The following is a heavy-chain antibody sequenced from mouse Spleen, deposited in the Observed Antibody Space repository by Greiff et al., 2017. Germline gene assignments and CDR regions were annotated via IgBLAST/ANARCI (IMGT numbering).Heavy chain of an antibody. CDR1: GFTFSSYA. CDR3: ARDIYYGSRTFFWYFDV. CDR2: ISDGGSYT. V-gene: IGHV5-4*01. Sequence: EVQLVESGGGLVKPGGSLKLSCAASGFTFSSYAMSWVRQTPEKRLEWVATISDGGSYTYYPDNVKGRFTISRDNAKNNLYLQMSHLKSEDTAMYYCARDIYYGSRTFFWYFDVWGTGTTVTVSS. J-gene: IGHJ1*03. D-gene: IGHD1-1*01.